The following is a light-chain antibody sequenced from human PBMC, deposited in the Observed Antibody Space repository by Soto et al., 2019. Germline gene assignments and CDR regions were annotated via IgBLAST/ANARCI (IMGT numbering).Light chain of an antibody. CDR2: DVS. V-gene: IGLV2-14*03. CDR3: SSYTSGSIVV. CDR1: SSAIGHYNY. J-gene: IGLJ2*01. Sequence: QSALTQPASVSGSPGQSITISATGPSSAIGHYNYVSWYQHHPGKAPKLMIYDVSYRSSGISNRFSGSKSGNTASLTISGLQAEDEADYYCSSYTSGSIVVFGGGTKLTVL.